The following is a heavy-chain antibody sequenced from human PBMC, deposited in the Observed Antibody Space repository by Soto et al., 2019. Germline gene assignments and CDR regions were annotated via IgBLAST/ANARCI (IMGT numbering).Heavy chain of an antibody. D-gene: IGHD6-13*01. CDR3: ARPAIAAAVSAFDY. CDR2: INHSGST. Sequence: QVQLQQWGAGLLKPSETLSLTCAVYGGSFSGYYWSWIRQPPGKGLEWIGEINHSGSTNYNPSLKSRVTISVDTSENQFSLKLSSVTAADTAAYYCARPAIAAAVSAFDYWGQGTLVTVSS. V-gene: IGHV4-34*01. CDR1: GGSFSGYY. J-gene: IGHJ4*02.